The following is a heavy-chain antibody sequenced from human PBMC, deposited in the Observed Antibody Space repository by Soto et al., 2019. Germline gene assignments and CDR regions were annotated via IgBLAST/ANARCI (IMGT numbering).Heavy chain of an antibody. V-gene: IGHV1-69*08. J-gene: IGHJ3*02. D-gene: IGHD6-13*01. CDR1: GGTFNSYT. Sequence: QVQLVQSGAEVKKPGSSVKVSCKASGGTFNSYTISWVRQAPGQGLEWMGRIVPIFDRAKYAQKFQGRVTITADKSTSTAYMELSSLRSEDTAVYYCARGAFGGQQQLVRDGFDILGPGTMVTVSS. CDR2: IVPIFDRA. CDR3: ARGAFGGQQQLVRDGFDI.